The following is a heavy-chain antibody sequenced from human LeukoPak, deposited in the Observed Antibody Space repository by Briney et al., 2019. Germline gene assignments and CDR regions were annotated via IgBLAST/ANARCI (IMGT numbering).Heavy chain of an antibody. V-gene: IGHV1-69*05. CDR3: ARATYCSSTSCYKDY. CDR1: GGTFSSYA. D-gene: IGHD2-2*02. Sequence: SVKVSCKASGGTFSSYAISWVRQAPGQGLEWTGGIIPIFGTANYAQKFQGRVTITTDESTSTAYMELSSLRSEDTAVYYCARATYCSSTSCYKDYWGQGILVTVSS. J-gene: IGHJ4*02. CDR2: IIPIFGTA.